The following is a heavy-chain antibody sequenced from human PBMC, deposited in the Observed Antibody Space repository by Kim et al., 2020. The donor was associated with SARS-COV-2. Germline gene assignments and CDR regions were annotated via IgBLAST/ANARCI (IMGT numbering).Heavy chain of an antibody. CDR2: INAGNGNT. CDR3: ARDLHSSGWYEDYYYYGMDV. CDR1: GYTFTSYA. Sequence: ASVKVSCKASGYTFTSYAMHWVRQAPGQRLEWMGWINAGNGNTKYSQKFQGRVTITRDTSASTAYMELSSLRSEDTAVYYCARDLHSSGWYEDYYYYGMDVWGQGTTVTVSS. J-gene: IGHJ6*02. V-gene: IGHV1-3*01. D-gene: IGHD6-19*01.